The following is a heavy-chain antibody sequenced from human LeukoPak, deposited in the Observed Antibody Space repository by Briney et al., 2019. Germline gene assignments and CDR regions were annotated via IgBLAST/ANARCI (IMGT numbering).Heavy chain of an antibody. V-gene: IGHV3-23*01. CDR1: GFSFSSYA. D-gene: IGHD2-15*01. J-gene: IGHJ6*02. CDR2: ITGSGSTT. Sequence: PGGSLGLSCAASGFSFSSYAMSWVRQAPGKGLEWVSAITGSGSTTYYADSVKGRFTISRDNSKNTLYLQMSSLRAEDTAVYYCAKAQKVVVAATPYYYYGMDVWGQGTTVTVSS. CDR3: AKAQKVVVAATPYYYYGMDV.